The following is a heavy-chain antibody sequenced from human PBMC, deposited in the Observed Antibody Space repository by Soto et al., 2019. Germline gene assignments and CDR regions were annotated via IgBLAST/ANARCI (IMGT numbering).Heavy chain of an antibody. CDR1: GGSISSYY. CDR3: ARRWGRKFDY. V-gene: IGHV4-59*08. Sequence: QVQLQESGPGLVKPSETLSLTCTVSGGSISSYYWSWIRQPPGKGLEWIWYIYYSGSTNYNPSLNRRVIISVDTTKNQFSLKRSFVTAADTAVYYWARRWGRKFDYWGQGTLVTVSS. J-gene: IGHJ4*02. CDR2: IYYSGST. D-gene: IGHD7-27*01.